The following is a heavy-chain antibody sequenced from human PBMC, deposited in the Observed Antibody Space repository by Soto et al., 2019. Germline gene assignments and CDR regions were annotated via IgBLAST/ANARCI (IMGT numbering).Heavy chain of an antibody. CDR3: ARRGSGSYYDY. V-gene: IGHV3-23*01. CDR1: GCTFSSYA. Sequence: EVQLLESGGGLVQPGGSLRLSCAASGCTFSSYAMRWVRQAPGKGLEWVSSISGSGDSTYYADSVKGRFTISRDNSQNTLYLQMNSLRAEDTAVYYCARRGSGSYYDYWGQGTLVTVSS. D-gene: IGHD1-26*01. CDR2: ISGSGDST. J-gene: IGHJ4*02.